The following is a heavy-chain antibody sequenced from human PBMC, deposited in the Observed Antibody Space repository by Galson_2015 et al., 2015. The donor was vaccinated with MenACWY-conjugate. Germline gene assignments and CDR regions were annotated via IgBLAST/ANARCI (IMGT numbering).Heavy chain of an antibody. J-gene: IGHJ5*02. V-gene: IGHV3-74*01. CDR3: AKQSELIKTFRLSWFDP. Sequence: SLRLSCAASGFTLSSYWMHWVRQVPGKGLVWVSRINPDGSGTTYADSVRGRFTISKDNSKKTLYLQMNSLRAEDTAVYYCAKQSELIKTFRLSWFDPWGQGTLVTVSS. CDR2: INPDGSGT. D-gene: IGHD3-16*01. CDR1: GFTLSSYW.